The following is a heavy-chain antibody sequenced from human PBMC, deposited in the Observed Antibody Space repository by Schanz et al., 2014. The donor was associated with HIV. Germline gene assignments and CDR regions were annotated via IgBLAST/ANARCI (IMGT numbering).Heavy chain of an antibody. CDR3: ASGNFGWQQKSPYYFDS. CDR2: FLPIFGTT. D-gene: IGHD3-10*01. CDR1: GGTFSNYA. J-gene: IGHJ4*02. Sequence: QVQLVQSGAEVKKPGSSVKVSCKASGGTFSNYAISWLRQAPGQGLEWMGRFLPIFGTTTYAQTFQNRVTITADDSTGTAYMELSSLRSDDTAVYFCASGNFGWQQKSPYYFDSWGQGTLVTVSS. V-gene: IGHV1-69*18.